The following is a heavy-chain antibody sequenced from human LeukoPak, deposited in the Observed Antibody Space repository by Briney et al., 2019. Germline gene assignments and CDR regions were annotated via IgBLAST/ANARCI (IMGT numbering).Heavy chain of an antibody. V-gene: IGHV3-23*01. D-gene: IGHD2-15*01. CDR3: AKAPVTSCRGAFCYPFDS. Sequence: GGSLRLSCAASGFTFSIYGMTWVRQAPGKGLEWVSSISGSGGSTYSADSVRGRFTISRDNSRNTMYLQMNSLRAEDAAVYYCAKAPVTSCRGAFCYPFDSWGQGTLVTVSS. CDR2: ISGSGGST. CDR1: GFTFSIYG. J-gene: IGHJ4*02.